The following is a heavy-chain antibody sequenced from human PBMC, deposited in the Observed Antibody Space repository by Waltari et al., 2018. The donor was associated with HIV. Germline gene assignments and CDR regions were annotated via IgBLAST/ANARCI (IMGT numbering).Heavy chain of an antibody. CDR3: ARDSSRYCSSTSCYRPFYYYYGMDV. J-gene: IGHJ6*02. Sequence: QLQLQESGPGLVKPSETLSLTCTVSGGSISSSSYYWGWIRQPPGKGLEWIGRIYYSGSTYYNPSLKSRVTISVDTSKNQFSLKLSSVTAADTAVYYCARDSSRYCSSTSCYRPFYYYYGMDVWGQGTTVTVSS. D-gene: IGHD2-2*01. CDR2: IYYSGST. V-gene: IGHV4-39*07. CDR1: GGSISSSSYY.